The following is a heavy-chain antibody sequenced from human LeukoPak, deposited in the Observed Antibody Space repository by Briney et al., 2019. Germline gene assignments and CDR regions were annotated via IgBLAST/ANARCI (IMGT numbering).Heavy chain of an antibody. CDR1: GFTFSNYD. CDR3: ARRFDL. V-gene: IGHV3-48*02. CDR2: ISSSSSSI. Sequence: GGSLRLSCAASGFTFSNYDMNWVRQAPGKGLEWVSYISSSSSSIYYADSVKGRFTISRDNAKNSLYLQMNSLSDEDTAVYYCARRFDLWGHGTIVTVSS. J-gene: IGHJ3*01.